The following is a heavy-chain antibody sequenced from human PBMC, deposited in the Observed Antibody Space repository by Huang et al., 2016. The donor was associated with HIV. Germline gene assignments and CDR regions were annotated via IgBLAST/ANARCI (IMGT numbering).Heavy chain of an antibody. D-gene: IGHD6-13*01. CDR2: ISPSSSFI. V-gene: IGHV3-21*01. Sequence: EVQLVESGGGLVKPGGSLRRSCAASGFSLDSYNIYGVRQTPGKGLQWVSSISPSSSFIDYADSVKGRFSISRDNAKNSLYLQMNNLRGEDTAVYYCARDRGQQLSPFDSWGQGTLVTVSS. J-gene: IGHJ4*02. CDR1: GFSLDSYN. CDR3: ARDRGQQLSPFDS.